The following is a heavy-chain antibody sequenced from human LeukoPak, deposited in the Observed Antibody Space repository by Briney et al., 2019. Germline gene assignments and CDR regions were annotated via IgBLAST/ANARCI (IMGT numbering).Heavy chain of an antibody. D-gene: IGHD3-3*01. CDR3: AGSDYDFWSGYLGI. Sequence: GASVKVSCKASGYTFTGYYMHWVRQAPGQGLEWMGWINPNSGGTNYAQKFQGRVTMTRDTSISTAYMELSRPRSDDTAVYYCAGSDYDFWSGYLGIWGQGTMVTVSS. CDR1: GYTFTGYY. J-gene: IGHJ3*02. V-gene: IGHV1-2*02. CDR2: INPNSGGT.